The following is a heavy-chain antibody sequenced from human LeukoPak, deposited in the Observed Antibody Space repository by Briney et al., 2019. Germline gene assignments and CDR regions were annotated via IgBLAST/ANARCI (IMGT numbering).Heavy chain of an antibody. D-gene: IGHD4-17*01. CDR1: GGSISSGGYY. Sequence: PSETLSLTCTVSGGSISSGGYYWSWIRRHPGKGLEWIGYIYYSGSTYYNPSLKSRVTISVDTSKNQFSLKLSSVTAADTAVYYCARERHAGDYATPYVDYWGQGTLATVSS. V-gene: IGHV4-31*03. J-gene: IGHJ4*02. CDR2: IYYSGST. CDR3: ARERHAGDYATPYVDY.